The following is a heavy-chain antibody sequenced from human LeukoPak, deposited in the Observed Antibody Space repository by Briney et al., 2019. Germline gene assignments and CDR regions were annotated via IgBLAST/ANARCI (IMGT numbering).Heavy chain of an antibody. V-gene: IGHV4-59*01. CDR1: GGSISSYY. Sequence: SETLSLTCTVSGGSISSYYWSWIRQPPGKGLEWIGYIYYSGSTNYNSSLKSRVTISVDTSKNQFSLKLSSVTAADTAVYYCASQAGSYYFRAFDIWGQGTMVTVSS. D-gene: IGHD1-26*01. CDR2: IYYSGST. J-gene: IGHJ3*02. CDR3: ASQAGSYYFRAFDI.